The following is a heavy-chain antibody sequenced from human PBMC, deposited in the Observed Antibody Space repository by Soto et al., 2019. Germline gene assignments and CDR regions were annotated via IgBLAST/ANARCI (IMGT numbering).Heavy chain of an antibody. Sequence: PGGSLRLSCAASGFIFSSHHMHWVRQAPGKGLEWVAVISYDGSNKYYADSVKGRFTISRDNSKNTLYLQMNSLRAEDTAVYYCARPTTSQDYFQHWGQGTLVTVSS. V-gene: IGHV3-30*03. CDR3: ARPTTSQDYFQH. D-gene: IGHD5-12*01. CDR1: GFIFSSHH. J-gene: IGHJ1*01. CDR2: ISYDGSNK.